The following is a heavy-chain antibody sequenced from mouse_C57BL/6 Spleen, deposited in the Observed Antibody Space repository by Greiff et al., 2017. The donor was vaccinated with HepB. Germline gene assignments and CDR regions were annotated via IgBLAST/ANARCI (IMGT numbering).Heavy chain of an antibody. CDR1: GYAFSSSW. J-gene: IGHJ2*01. V-gene: IGHV1-82*01. D-gene: IGHD1-1*01. CDR3: ARGGYYYGSRNYFDY. Sequence: VKLMESGPELVKPGASVKISCKASGYAFSSSWMNWVKQRPGKGLEWIGRIYPGDGDTNYNGKFKGKATLTADKSSSTAYMQLSSLTSEDSAVYFCARGGYYYGSRNYFDYWGQGTTLTVSS. CDR2: IYPGDGDT.